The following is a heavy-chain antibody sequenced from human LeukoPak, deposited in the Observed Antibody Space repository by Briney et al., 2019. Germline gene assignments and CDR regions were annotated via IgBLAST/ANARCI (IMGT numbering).Heavy chain of an antibody. CDR2: IHYSGST. Sequence: SETLSLTCAVSGGSISGYYWSCIRQPPGKGLEWIGYIHYSGSTNYNPSLKSRVTISADTSKNHFSLKVTSLTAADTAVYYCARGWGYFDSWGQGTLVTVSS. CDR1: GGSISGYY. D-gene: IGHD7-27*01. V-gene: IGHV4-59*01. CDR3: ARGWGYFDS. J-gene: IGHJ4*02.